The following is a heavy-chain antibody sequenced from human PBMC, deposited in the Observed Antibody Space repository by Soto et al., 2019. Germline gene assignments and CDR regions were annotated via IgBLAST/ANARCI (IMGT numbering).Heavy chain of an antibody. V-gene: IGHV3-23*01. CDR3: AKDRGGCSSTSCPPRLFDY. CDR1: GFTFSSYA. CDR2: ISGSGGST. J-gene: IGHJ4*02. Sequence: EVQLLESGGGLVQPGGSLRLSCAASGFTFSSYAMSWVRQAPGKGLEWVSGISGSGGSTYYADSVKGRFTISRDNSRTKLYRQMNSLRAEDTAVYYCAKDRGGCSSTSCPPRLFDYWGQGTLVTVSS. D-gene: IGHD2-2*01.